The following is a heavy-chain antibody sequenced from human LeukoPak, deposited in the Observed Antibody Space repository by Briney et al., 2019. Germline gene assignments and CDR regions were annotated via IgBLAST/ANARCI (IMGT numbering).Heavy chain of an antibody. J-gene: IGHJ6*02. CDR1: GGSISSSSYY. CDR2: IYYSGST. CDR3: ARGVFRTYSGYMHYYGMDV. D-gene: IGHD5-12*01. V-gene: IGHV4-39*07. Sequence: SETLSLTCTVSGGSISSSSYYWGWIRQPPGKGLEWIGSIYYSGSTYYNPSLKSRVTISVDTSKNQFSLKLSSVTAADTAVYYCARGVFRTYSGYMHYYGMDVWGQGTTVTVSS.